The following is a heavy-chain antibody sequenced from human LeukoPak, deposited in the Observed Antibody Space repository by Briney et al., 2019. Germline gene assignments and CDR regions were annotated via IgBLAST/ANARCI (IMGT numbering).Heavy chain of an antibody. V-gene: IGHV3-74*03. Sequence: GGSLRLSCAASGFAFSSYSMNWVRQAPGKGLVWVARIKPDGTSTTYADSVKGRFTISRDNAKNTLYLQMNSLRVEDTAVYYCARDRFCTTDRCSDYWGQGTLVTVSS. J-gene: IGHJ4*02. CDR3: ARDRFCTTDRCSDY. CDR2: IKPDGTST. CDR1: GFAFSSYS. D-gene: IGHD2-8*01.